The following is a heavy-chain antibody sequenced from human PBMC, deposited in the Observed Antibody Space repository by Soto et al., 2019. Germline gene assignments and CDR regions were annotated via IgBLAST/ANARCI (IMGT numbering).Heavy chain of an antibody. V-gene: IGHV4-30-4*01. J-gene: IGHJ4*02. D-gene: IGHD3-16*01. CDR1: GGSRNCDNCC. CDR2: FQYSGTT. Sequence: PSETLSLTCTVSGGSRNCDNCCWTWILHPPGKGLEWIGCFQYSGTTYQTSSLKSRVTISRDTSRNQFSLELTSVTAADTAVDYCARDDRITAFGYSGQGAQVTVSS. CDR3: ARDDRITAFGY.